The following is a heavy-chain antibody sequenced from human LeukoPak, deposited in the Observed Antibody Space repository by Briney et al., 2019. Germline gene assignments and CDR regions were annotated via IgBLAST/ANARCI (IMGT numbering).Heavy chain of an antibody. CDR1: GGSFSGYY. CDR3: ARGLTRITIFGVVDY. D-gene: IGHD3-3*01. J-gene: IGHJ4*02. V-gene: IGHV4-34*01. Sequence: SATLSLTCAVYGGSFSGYYWSWIRQPPGKGLEWIGEINHSGSTNYNPSLKSRVTISVDTSKNQFSLKLSSVTAADTAVYYCARGLTRITIFGVVDYWGQGTLVIVSS. CDR2: INHSGST.